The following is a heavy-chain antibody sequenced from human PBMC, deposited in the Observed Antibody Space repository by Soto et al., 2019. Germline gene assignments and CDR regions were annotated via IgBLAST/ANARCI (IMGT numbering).Heavy chain of an antibody. J-gene: IGHJ6*02. V-gene: IGHV1-18*01. CDR1: GYTFTSYG. CDR3: ARIYGDLNYYYYGMDV. CDR2: ISAYNGNT. Sequence: QVQLVQSGAEVKKPGASVKVSCKASGYTFTSYGISWVRQAPGQGLEWMGWISAYNGNTNYAQKLQGRVTMTTDTSTSKAYMELRSLRSDDTAVYYCARIYGDLNYYYYGMDVWGQGTTVTVSS. D-gene: IGHD4-17*01.